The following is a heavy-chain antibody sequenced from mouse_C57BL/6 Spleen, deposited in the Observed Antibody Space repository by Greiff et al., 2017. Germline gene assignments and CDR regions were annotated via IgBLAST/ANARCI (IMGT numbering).Heavy chain of an antibody. CDR2: IRNKANGYTT. CDR1: GFTFTDYY. V-gene: IGHV7-3*01. CDR3: ARLGDLSLLFDY. J-gene: IGHJ2*01. Sequence: EVQGVESGGGLVQPGGSLSLSCAASGFTFTDYYMSWVRQPPGKALEWLGFIRNKANGYTTEYSASVKGRFTISRDNSQSILYLQMNALRAEDSATYYCARLGDLSLLFDYWGQGTTLTVSS. D-gene: IGHD1-1*01.